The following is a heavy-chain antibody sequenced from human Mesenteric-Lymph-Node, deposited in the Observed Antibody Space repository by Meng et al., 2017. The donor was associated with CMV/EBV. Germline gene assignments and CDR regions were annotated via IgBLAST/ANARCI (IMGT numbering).Heavy chain of an antibody. V-gene: IGHV3-23*01. Sequence: GESLKISCAASGFTFSNYAVSWVRQAPGKGLEWVSAVSGSGGYTYYTDSVRGRFAISRDNSKNTLYLQMNSLRAEDTAVYYCAKADCGGAGCKLIDYWGQGTLVTVSS. CDR3: AKADCGGAGCKLIDY. J-gene: IGHJ4*02. CDR2: VSGSGGYT. D-gene: IGHD2-21*01. CDR1: GFTFSNYA.